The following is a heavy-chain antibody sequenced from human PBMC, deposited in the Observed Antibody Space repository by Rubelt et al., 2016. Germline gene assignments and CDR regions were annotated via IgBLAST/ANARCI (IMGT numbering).Heavy chain of an antibody. CDR2: LSGSGGST. CDR1: GFTLSTNA. V-gene: IGHV3-23*04. Sequence: VQLVESGGGVVQPGRSLRLSCAASGFTLSTNAMQWVRQAPGKGLELVSALSGSGGSTYYADSVKGRFTISRDNSRNTRYLQMNSLRAEDTALYYCVFDFWGQGTRVTVSS. J-gene: IGHJ4*02. CDR3: VFDF.